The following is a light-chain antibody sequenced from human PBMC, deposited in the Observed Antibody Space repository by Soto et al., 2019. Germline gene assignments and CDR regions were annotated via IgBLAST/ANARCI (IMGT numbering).Light chain of an antibody. CDR3: QQHNQWPIT. CDR1: QSAGNF. V-gene: IGKV3D-15*01. CDR2: YIS. Sequence: DIVLTQSPGPLPLSPGETASLSCRASQSAGNFLAWYQQKPGQAPRLLIYYISTRATGIPARFSGSGSGTEFTLTINSLQSEDSAVYYCQQHNQWPITFGQGTRLEIK. J-gene: IGKJ5*01.